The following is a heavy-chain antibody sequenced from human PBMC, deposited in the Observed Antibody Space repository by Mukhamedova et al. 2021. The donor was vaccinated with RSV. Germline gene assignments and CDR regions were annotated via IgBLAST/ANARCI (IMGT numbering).Heavy chain of an antibody. J-gene: IGHJ4*02. Sequence: GKGLQWVSSITGAGDITYFADSVKGRFTISRDNSKNTLYLHMSSLRVDDTAMYYWAKHLGHWGQGTLVTVSS. CDR3: AKHLGH. CDR2: ITGAGDIT. V-gene: IGHV3-23*01.